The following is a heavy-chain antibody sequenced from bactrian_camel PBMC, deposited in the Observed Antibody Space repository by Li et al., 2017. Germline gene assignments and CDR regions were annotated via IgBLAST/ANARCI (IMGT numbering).Heavy chain of an antibody. CDR3: ARGVSDSWYFPSADFGD. CDR1: AYTYNSNC. Sequence: DVQLVESGGGLEQPGGSLRLSCAASAYTYNSNCKGWFRQAPGKERGRVAAIYRGGGGNIYYADSVKDRFTISQDNAKNTVYLQLNSLKIEDMAIYYCARGVSDSWYFPSADFGDWGQGTQVTVS. J-gene: IGHJ6*01. D-gene: IGHD2*01. V-gene: IGHV3S40*01. CDR2: IYRGGGGNI.